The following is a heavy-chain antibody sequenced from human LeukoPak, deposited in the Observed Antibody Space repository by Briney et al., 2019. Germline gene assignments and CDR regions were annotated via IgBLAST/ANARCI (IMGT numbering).Heavy chain of an antibody. CDR1: GFTFGDYA. Sequence: PGGSLRLSXAASGFTFGDYAMSWVRQAPGKGMEWVGFIRSKAYGGTTEYAASVKGRFTISRDDSKSIAYLQMNSLKTEDTAVYYCTSDPITIFGVVIIENDYWGQGTLVTVSS. CDR3: TSDPITIFGVVIIENDY. J-gene: IGHJ4*02. D-gene: IGHD3-3*01. CDR2: IRSKAYGGTT. V-gene: IGHV3-49*04.